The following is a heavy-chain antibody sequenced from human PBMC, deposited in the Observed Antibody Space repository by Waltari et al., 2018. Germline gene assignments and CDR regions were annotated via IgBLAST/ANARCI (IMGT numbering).Heavy chain of an antibody. J-gene: IGHJ4*02. CDR1: GSSIRNSYW. V-gene: IGHV4-4*02. D-gene: IGHD2-15*01. CDR2: IHQSGRT. CDR3: AAARGRGIYFDY. Sequence: QLHLQEAGAGLVKPSGALFFTWAVAGSSIRNSYWWSWVRQPPGKGLEWIGQIHQSGRTNYNPSLDSRVIVSMDTSNNKISLKLTSATAADTAVYYCAAARGRGIYFDYWGQGTLVTVSP.